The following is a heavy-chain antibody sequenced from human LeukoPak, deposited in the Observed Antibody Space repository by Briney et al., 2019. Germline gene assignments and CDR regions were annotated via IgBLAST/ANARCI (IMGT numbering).Heavy chain of an antibody. Sequence: PSETLSLTCTVSGGSISSYYWSWIRQPPGKGLEWIGYIYHSGSTNYNPSLKSRVTISVDTSKNQFSLKLSSVTAADPAVYYRASYRIEGAISVKGPYYYYYYMDVWGKGTTVTVSS. CDR3: ASYRIEGAISVKGPYYYYYYMDV. CDR1: GGSISSYY. CDR2: IYHSGST. V-gene: IGHV4-59*01. D-gene: IGHD1-26*01. J-gene: IGHJ6*03.